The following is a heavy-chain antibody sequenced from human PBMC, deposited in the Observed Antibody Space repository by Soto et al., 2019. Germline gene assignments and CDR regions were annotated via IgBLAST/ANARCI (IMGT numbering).Heavy chain of an antibody. D-gene: IGHD3-16*01. J-gene: IGHJ5*01. CDR3: VKGGWLDS. CDR1: GFTFSNYA. CDR2: ISGSGGST. Sequence: GGSLRLSCAASGFTFSNYALTWVRQALGKGLEWVSAISGSGGSTYYADSVKGRFTSSRDNSKNTLYLQMNSLTAEDTAVYMCVKGGWLDSWGQGTLVTV. V-gene: IGHV3-23*01.